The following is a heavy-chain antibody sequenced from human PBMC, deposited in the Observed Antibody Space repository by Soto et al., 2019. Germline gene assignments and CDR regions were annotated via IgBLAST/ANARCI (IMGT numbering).Heavy chain of an antibody. Sequence: GGSLRLSCAASGFTFSSYAMHWVRQAPGKGLEWVAVISYDGSNKYYADSVKGRFTISRDNSKNTLYLQMNSLRAEDTAVYYCAKYPGRYSSSSPAFDIWGQGTMVTVSS. CDR3: AKYPGRYSSSSPAFDI. CDR1: GFTFSSYA. D-gene: IGHD6-6*01. V-gene: IGHV3-30-3*02. J-gene: IGHJ3*02. CDR2: ISYDGSNK.